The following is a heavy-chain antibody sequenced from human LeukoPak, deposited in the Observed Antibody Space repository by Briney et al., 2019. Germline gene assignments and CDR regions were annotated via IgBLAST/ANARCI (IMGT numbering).Heavy chain of an antibody. J-gene: IGHJ4*02. V-gene: IGHV3-48*03. Sequence: GGSLRLSCAASGFAFSIFAMTWVRQAPGKGLEWVSYISPTGSALYYADSAKGRFTISRDNAKNSLYLQMNSLRTEDTAVYYCARMTLIDYWGQGTLVTVSS. CDR2: ISPTGSAL. D-gene: IGHD3-16*01. CDR3: ARMTLIDY. CDR1: GFAFSIFA.